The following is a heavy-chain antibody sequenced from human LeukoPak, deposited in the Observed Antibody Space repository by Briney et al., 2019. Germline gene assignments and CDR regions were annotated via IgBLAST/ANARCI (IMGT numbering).Heavy chain of an antibody. V-gene: IGHV1-2*02. J-gene: IGHJ6*04. D-gene: IGHD2-15*01. CDR1: GYTFTNYY. CDR2: INPATGGT. Sequence: ASVKVSCKASGYTFTNYYIHWVRQAPGQGLEWLGWINPATGGTNYAQKFQGRVTRTRDTSITTAYMALSRLTSDETAVYFCARGGYCSTSSCSYGMDVWGKGTTVTVSS. CDR3: ARGGYCSTSSCSYGMDV.